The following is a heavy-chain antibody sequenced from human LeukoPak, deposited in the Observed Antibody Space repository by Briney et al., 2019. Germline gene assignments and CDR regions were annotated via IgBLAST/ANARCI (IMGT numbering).Heavy chain of an antibody. J-gene: IGHJ4*02. CDR1: GFTFSSYT. D-gene: IGHD2-2*01. CDR3: ARDNSASIVVAPVAMDF. V-gene: IGHV3-21*01. Sequence: GGSLRLSCAASGFTFSSYTINWVRQAPGKGLEWVSSISGSSYYIYYADSVRGRFTISRDNAKNSVYLQMNSLRAEDTAVYYCARDNSASIVVAPVAMDFWGQGTLVTVSS. CDR2: ISGSSYYI.